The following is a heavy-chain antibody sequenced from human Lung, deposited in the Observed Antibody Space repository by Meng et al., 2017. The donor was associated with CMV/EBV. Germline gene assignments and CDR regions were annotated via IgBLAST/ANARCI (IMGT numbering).Heavy chain of an antibody. Sequence: CQASGAPFPPYVITWVRQAPGQGLEWMGMIIPLVGSADYAQKFQGRVTITTDESTTTAYMELNSLRSEDTAVFFCATYSSSDTGFDNWGQGTLVTVSS. V-gene: IGHV1-69*05. CDR1: GAPFPPYV. D-gene: IGHD6-6*01. CDR2: IIPLVGSA. J-gene: IGHJ4*02. CDR3: ATYSSSDTGFDN.